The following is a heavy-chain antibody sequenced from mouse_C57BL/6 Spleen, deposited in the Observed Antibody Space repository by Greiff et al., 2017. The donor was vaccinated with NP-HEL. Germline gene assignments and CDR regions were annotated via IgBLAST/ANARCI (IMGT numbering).Heavy chain of an antibody. V-gene: IGHV1-53*01. Sequence: QVQLKQPGTELVKPGASVKLSCKASGYTFTSYWMHWVKQRPGQGLEWIGNINPSNGGTNYNEKFKSKATLTVDKSSSTAYMQLSILTSEDSAVYYCASSTNYYAMDYWGQGTSVTVSS. J-gene: IGHJ4*01. CDR1: GYTFTSYW. D-gene: IGHD1-1*01. CDR3: ASSTNYYAMDY. CDR2: INPSNGGT.